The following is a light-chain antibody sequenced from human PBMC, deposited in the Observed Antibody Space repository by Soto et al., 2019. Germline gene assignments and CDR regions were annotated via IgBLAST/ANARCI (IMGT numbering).Light chain of an antibody. CDR1: QSVSSSY. CDR2: GAS. Sequence: EIVLTQSPGTLSLSPGETATLSCRASQSVSSSYLAWYQQKPGQAPRLLIYGASSRATGIPDRFSGSGSGTDFTFTISRLEPEDFAVYYCQQYGSSPPITFGQGTRLEIK. J-gene: IGKJ5*01. V-gene: IGKV3-20*01. CDR3: QQYGSSPPIT.